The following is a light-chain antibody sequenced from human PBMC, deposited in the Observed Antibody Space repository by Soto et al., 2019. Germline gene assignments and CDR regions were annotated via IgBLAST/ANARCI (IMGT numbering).Light chain of an antibody. CDR2: AAS. Sequence: DIQMTQSQSSLSASVRERVTITCRASQGIGNDLAWYQQKPGKDPKRLIYAASNLQSGVPSRFSGSGSGTEFTLTISGLQPDDFATYYCLQYKISPPTCGQGTKQEIK. CDR1: QGIGND. J-gene: IGKJ2*01. CDR3: LQYKISPPT. V-gene: IGKV1-17*01.